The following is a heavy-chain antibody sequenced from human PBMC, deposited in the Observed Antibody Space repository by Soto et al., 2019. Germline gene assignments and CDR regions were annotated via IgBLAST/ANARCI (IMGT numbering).Heavy chain of an antibody. CDR3: ARAGGHVVRGVKDY. J-gene: IGHJ4*02. CDR2: ISYDGSNK. D-gene: IGHD3-10*01. Sequence: QVQLVESGGGVVQPGRSLRLSCAASGFTFSSYAMHWVRQAPGKGLEWVAVISYDGSNKYYADSVKGRFTISRDNSKNTLYLQMNSLRAEDTAVYYCARAGGHVVRGVKDYWGQGTLVTVSS. V-gene: IGHV3-30-3*01. CDR1: GFTFSSYA.